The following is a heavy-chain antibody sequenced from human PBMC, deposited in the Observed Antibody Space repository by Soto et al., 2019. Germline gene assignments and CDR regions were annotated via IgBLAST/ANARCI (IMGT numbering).Heavy chain of an antibody. D-gene: IGHD2-2*03. J-gene: IGHJ4*02. Sequence: VGSLRLSCATSGFTFSTNAMGWVRQAPGMGLEFVSLISGSGNTIYYADSVKGRFTISRDNSMNTVSLQMNSLRAEGTAVYYCAKVGYDTFGYYLRSFDCWGQGTLVTVSS. CDR2: ISGSGNTI. V-gene: IGHV3-23*01. CDR1: GFTFSTNA. CDR3: AKVGYDTFGYYLRSFDC.